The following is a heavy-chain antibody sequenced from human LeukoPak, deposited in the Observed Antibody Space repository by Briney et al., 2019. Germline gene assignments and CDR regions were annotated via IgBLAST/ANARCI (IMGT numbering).Heavy chain of an antibody. D-gene: IGHD3-10*01. CDR3: ARGMVRGEYYFDY. CDR2: IYSGGST. CDR1: GFTVSSYY. V-gene: IGHV3-53*01. J-gene: IGHJ4*02. Sequence: GGSLRLSCAASGFTVSSYYMSWVRQAPGKGLEWVSVIYSGGSTYYADSVKGRFTISRDNSNNTLYLQMNSLRAEDTAVYYCARGMVRGEYYFDYWGQGTLVTVSS.